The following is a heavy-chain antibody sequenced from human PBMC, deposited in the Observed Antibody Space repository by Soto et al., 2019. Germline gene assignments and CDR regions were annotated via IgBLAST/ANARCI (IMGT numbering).Heavy chain of an antibody. CDR3: AKNWNWGSLVH. D-gene: IGHD7-27*01. CDR2: IYYGGST. Sequence: PSETLSRTCTVSGDSISTDYCSWIRQSPGKGLEWIGFIYYGGSTNYNPSLKSRVTISVATPKNQFSLKLSSVTAADTAVYYCAKNWNWGSLVHWGQGTLVTVSS. J-gene: IGHJ4*02. V-gene: IGHV4-59*08. CDR1: GDSISTDY.